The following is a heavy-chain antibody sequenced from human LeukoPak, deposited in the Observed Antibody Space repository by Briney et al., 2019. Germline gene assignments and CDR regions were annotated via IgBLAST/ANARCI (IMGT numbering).Heavy chain of an antibody. CDR1: GYTFTSYD. CDR2: MNPNSGNT. V-gene: IGHV1-8*03. Sequence: ASVKVSCQASGYTFTSYDINWVRQATGPALEWMGWMNPNSGNTGYAQKCQGRVTITRNTTISTAYMELSSLRSEDTAVYYCARGALIYDSSGYYYPMGYWGQGTLVTVSS. CDR3: ARGALIYDSSGYYYPMGY. J-gene: IGHJ4*02. D-gene: IGHD3-22*01.